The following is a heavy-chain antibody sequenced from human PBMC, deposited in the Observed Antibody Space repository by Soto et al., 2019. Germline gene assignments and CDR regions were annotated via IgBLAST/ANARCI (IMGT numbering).Heavy chain of an antibody. J-gene: IGHJ4*02. V-gene: IGHV3-48*02. CDR2: ISGSSSTI. CDR1: GFAFSTYS. D-gene: IGHD6-13*01. CDR3: ARAAAAAEDY. Sequence: EVQLVESGGGMVQPGGSLRLSCAASGFAFSTYSMNWVRQAPGKGLEWVSYISGSSSTIYYADSVKGRFTISRDNAKNSVYLQMNSLRDEDTAVYYCARAAAAAEDYWGQGTLVTVSS.